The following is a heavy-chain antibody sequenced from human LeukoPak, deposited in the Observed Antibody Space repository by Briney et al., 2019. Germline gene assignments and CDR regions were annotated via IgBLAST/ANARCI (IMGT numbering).Heavy chain of an antibody. CDR2: IVPIFGTA. CDR3: SRGIDYFNDAFDI. V-gene: IGHV1-69*05. J-gene: IGHJ3*02. D-gene: IGHD5-12*01. CDR1: GGTFSSYA. Sequence: GVSVTVSYKASGGTFSSYAMIWVRQAPGQGLEWMGRIVPIFGTANYVQRFLGRVTITTDESPSTAYMELSSLRCEDTAVSYGSRGIDYFNDAFDIWGQGTMVTVSS.